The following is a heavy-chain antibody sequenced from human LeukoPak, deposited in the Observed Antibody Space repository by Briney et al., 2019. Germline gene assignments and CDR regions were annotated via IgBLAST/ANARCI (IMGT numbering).Heavy chain of an antibody. Sequence: SQTLSLTCTVSGGSINGGNYYWTWLRQPAGKGLEWIGRISPSGSTNHNPSLTSRVTISVDTSKNQFSLKLSSVTAADTAVYYCARDRAGDLSIAAAVMYLDYWGQGTLVTVSS. V-gene: IGHV4-61*02. J-gene: IGHJ4*02. D-gene: IGHD6-13*01. CDR3: ARDRAGDLSIAAAVMYLDY. CDR1: GGSINGGNYY. CDR2: ISPSGST.